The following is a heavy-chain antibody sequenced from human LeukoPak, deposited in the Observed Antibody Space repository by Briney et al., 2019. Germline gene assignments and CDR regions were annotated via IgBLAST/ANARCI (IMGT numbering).Heavy chain of an antibody. D-gene: IGHD4-17*01. V-gene: IGHV3-30*02. CDR2: IRYDGSDK. Sequence: GGSQRLSCAASGFTFSSYGIHWVRQAPGKGLEWVAFIRYDGSDKYYADSVKGRFTISRDNSKNTLYLQMNSLRAEDTAVYYCARGKNDYGDSTAPDYWGQGTLVTVSS. CDR3: ARGKNDYGDSTAPDY. CDR1: GFTFSSYG. J-gene: IGHJ4*02.